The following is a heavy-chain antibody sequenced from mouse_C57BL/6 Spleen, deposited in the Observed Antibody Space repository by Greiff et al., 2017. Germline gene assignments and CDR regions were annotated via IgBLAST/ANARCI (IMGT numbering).Heavy chain of an antibody. CDR2: INPGNGGN. CDR1: GYTFTSYW. V-gene: IGHV1-53*01. CDR3: ATGNYYGSGFFAY. Sequence: QVQLQQPGTELVKPGASVKLSCKASGYTFTSYWMHWVKQRPGHGLEWIGTINPGNGGNNYNEKFKGKATLTVDKSSSTAYMQLSSLTSEDSAVYNCATGNYYGSGFFAYWGQGTLVTVSA. D-gene: IGHD2-1*01. J-gene: IGHJ3*01.